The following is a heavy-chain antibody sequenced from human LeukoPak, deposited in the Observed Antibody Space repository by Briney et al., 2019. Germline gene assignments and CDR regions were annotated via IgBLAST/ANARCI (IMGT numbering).Heavy chain of an antibody. J-gene: IGHJ4*02. Sequence: SETLSLTCAVYGGSFSGYYWSWIRQPPGKGLEWIGEINHSGSTNYNPSLKSRVTISVDTSKNQFSLKLSSVTAADTAVYYCARDRGDGYDYFWDYWGQGTLVTDSS. CDR3: ARDRGDGYDYFWDY. CDR1: GGSFSGYY. D-gene: IGHD5-12*01. V-gene: IGHV4-34*01. CDR2: INHSGST.